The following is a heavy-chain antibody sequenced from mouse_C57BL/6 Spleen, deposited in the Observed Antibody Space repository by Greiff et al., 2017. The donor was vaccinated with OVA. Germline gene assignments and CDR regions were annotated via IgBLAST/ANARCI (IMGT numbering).Heavy chain of an antibody. J-gene: IGHJ2*01. CDR1: GFTFSSYT. D-gene: IGHD2-4*01. Sequence: EVKLMESGGGLVKPGGSLKLSCAASGFTFSSYTMSWVRQTPEQRLEWVGTISGGGGNTYYPDSVKGRFTLSRDNATNTLYLQMSSLRSEDTALYYCARRGGREGLRAYFDYWGQGTTLTVSA. CDR2: ISGGGGNT. CDR3: ARRGGREGLRAYFDY. V-gene: IGHV5-9*01.